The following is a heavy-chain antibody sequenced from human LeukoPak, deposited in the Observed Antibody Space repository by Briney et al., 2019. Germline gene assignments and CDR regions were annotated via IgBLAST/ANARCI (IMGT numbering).Heavy chain of an antibody. Sequence: KPSETLSLTCTVSGGSISSSSYYWGWIRQPPGKGLEWIGSIYYSGSTYYNPSLKSRVTISVGTSKNQFSLKLSSVTAADTAVYYCASQVGATFPDYYFDYWGQGTLVTVSS. CDR2: IYYSGST. CDR1: GGSISSSSYY. CDR3: ASQVGATFPDYYFDY. V-gene: IGHV4-39*01. D-gene: IGHD1-26*01. J-gene: IGHJ4*02.